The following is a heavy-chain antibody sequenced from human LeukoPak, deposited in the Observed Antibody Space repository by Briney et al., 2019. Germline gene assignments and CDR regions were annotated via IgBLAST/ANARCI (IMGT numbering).Heavy chain of an antibody. CDR2: IIPIFGTA. CDR3: ARASCSGGSCYSPLWFDP. V-gene: IGHV1-69*05. D-gene: IGHD2-15*01. J-gene: IGHJ5*02. Sequence: SVKVSRKASGGTFSSYAISWVRQAPGQGLEWMGRIIPIFGTANYAQKFQGRVTITTDESTSTAYMELSSLRSEDTAVYYCARASCSGGSCYSPLWFDPWGQGTLVTVSS. CDR1: GGTFSSYA.